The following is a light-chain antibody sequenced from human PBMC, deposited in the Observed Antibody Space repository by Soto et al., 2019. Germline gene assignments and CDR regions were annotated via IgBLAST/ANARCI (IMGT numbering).Light chain of an antibody. CDR2: DAS. J-gene: IGKJ5*01. Sequence: EIVLTQSPVTLSLSPGERATLSCRASQSVSSYLAWYQQKPGQAPRLLIFDASNRATGIPARFSGSGSGTDFSLTISSLEPEDFAVYYCQQRSNWPPGFGKGTRLEIK. V-gene: IGKV3-11*01. CDR3: QQRSNWPPG. CDR1: QSVSSY.